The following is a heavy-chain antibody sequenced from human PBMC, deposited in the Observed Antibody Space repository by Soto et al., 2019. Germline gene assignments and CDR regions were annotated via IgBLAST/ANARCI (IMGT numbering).Heavy chain of an antibody. CDR1: GFTFSSYS. J-gene: IGHJ6*03. CDR3: ASYPLRFLEWFDNYYYMDV. V-gene: IGHV3-21*01. Sequence: PGESLKISCAASGFTFSSYSMNWVRQAPGKGLEWVSSISSSSSYIYYADSVKGRFTISRDNAKNSLYLQMNSLRAEDTAVYYCASYPLRFLEWFDNYYYMDVWGKGTTVTVSS. CDR2: ISSSSSYI. D-gene: IGHD3-3*01.